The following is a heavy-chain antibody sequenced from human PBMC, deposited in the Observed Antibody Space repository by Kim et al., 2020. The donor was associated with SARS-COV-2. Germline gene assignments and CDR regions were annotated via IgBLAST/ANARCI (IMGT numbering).Heavy chain of an antibody. J-gene: IGHJ4*02. Sequence: NYAQKFQGRVTITADESTSTAYMELSSLRSEDTAVYYCARGDYYDSSGYFWGQGTLVTVSS. D-gene: IGHD3-22*01. CDR3: ARGDYYDSSGYF. V-gene: IGHV1-69*01.